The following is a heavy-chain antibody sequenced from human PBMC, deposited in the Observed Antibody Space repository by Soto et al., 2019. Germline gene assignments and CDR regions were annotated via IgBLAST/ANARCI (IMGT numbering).Heavy chain of an antibody. V-gene: IGHV2-5*01. D-gene: IGHD3-22*01. CDR2: IYWNDDK. CDR3: AHGYYYYDSSGYFDY. J-gene: IGHJ4*02. Sequence: SGPTLVKPTQTLTLTCTFSGFSLSTSGVGVGWIRQPPGKALEWLALIYWNDDKRYSPSLKSRLTITKDTSKNQVVLTMTNMDPVDTATYYCAHGYYYYDSSGYFDYWGQGTLVTVSS. CDR1: GFSLSTSGVG.